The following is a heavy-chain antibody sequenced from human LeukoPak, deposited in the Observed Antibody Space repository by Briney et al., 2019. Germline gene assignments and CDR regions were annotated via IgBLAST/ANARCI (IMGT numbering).Heavy chain of an antibody. V-gene: IGHV3-9*01. J-gene: IGHJ4*02. CDR2: ITWNSDNL. CDR3: VKESEDSSGWATRYYFDY. D-gene: IGHD6-19*01. CDR1: GFTFDDYA. Sequence: GGSLRLSCAASGFTFDDYAMHWVRQAPGKGLEWVAGITWNSDNLDYAESVRGRFTISRDNAKNSLYLQMNSLRLEDTAFYYCVKESEDSSGWATRYYFDYWGQGSLVTVSS.